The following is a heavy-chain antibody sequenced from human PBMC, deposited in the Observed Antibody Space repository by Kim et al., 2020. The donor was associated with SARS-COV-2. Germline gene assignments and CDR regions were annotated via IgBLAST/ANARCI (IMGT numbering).Heavy chain of an antibody. CDR3: AKVKYSSFSGLAF. D-gene: IGHD6-6*01. CDR1: GFTFGSYA. J-gene: IGHJ4*02. V-gene: IGHV3-9*01. CDR2: ISCNSGNI. Sequence: GGSLRLSCAASGFTFGSYAMNWVRQAPGKGLEWVSCISCNSGNICYADSVRGRFTISRDNAKNSLYLQINSLRSDDTAFYYYAKVKYSSFSGLAFWGQGT.